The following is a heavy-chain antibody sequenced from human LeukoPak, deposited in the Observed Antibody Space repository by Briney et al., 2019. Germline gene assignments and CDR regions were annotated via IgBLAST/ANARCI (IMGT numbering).Heavy chain of an antibody. CDR3: ARSFCINGVCYQSAFDI. V-gene: IGHV3-21*01. CDR2: IRSSSGDI. Sequence: GGSLRLSCAASGFTFSNYSMNWVRQGPGKGLEWISSIRSSSGDIHYADSVKGRFTISRGNAKNSLYLQMNSLRAEDTAVYYCARSFCINGVCYQSAFDIWGQGTMVTVSS. J-gene: IGHJ3*02. CDR1: GFTFSNYS. D-gene: IGHD2-8*01.